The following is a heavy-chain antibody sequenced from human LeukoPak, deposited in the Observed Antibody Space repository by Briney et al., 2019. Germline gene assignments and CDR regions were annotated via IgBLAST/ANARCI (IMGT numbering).Heavy chain of an antibody. CDR3: AKDISLGSDWFYLDC. Sequence: GGSLRLSCAASGFTFDDYAMHWVRQVPGKGLEWVSFITWNSAKTLYADSVKGRFTISRDNARKSLFLQMNSLGPEDTAFYFCAKDISLGSDWFYLDCWGQGTLVTVSS. CDR2: ITWNSAKT. CDR1: GFTFDDYA. D-gene: IGHD3-9*01. V-gene: IGHV3-9*01. J-gene: IGHJ4*02.